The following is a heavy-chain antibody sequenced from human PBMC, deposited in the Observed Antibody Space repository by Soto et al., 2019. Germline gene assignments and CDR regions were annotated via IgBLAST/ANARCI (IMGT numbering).Heavy chain of an antibody. CDR3: AGESHDIWTGPPWVWYFDL. CDR1: GGSFSGYY. CDR2: INDRGSI. Sequence: QVQLQQWGAGPLRPLETLSLTCGVSGGSFSGYYWAWIRQSPGKGLEWIGEINDRGSIKYNPSLKSRVSISVDTSKKHSSLSLRSVTAAGTAVYYCAGESHDIWTGPPWVWYFDLWGRGTLVTVSS. D-gene: IGHD3-9*01. V-gene: IGHV4-34*01. J-gene: IGHJ2*01.